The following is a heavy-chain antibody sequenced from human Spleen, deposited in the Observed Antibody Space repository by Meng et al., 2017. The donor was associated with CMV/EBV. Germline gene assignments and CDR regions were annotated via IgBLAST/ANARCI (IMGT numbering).Heavy chain of an antibody. CDR2: MNPNSGNT. Sequence: DSVEVSCKASGYTFTSYGITWVRQAPGQGLEWMGWMNPNSGNTGYAQKFQGRATMTRNTSISTAYMELSSLRSEDTAVYYCARRGRFDPWGQGTLVTVSS. V-gene: IGHV1-8*02. CDR1: GYTFTSYG. J-gene: IGHJ5*02. CDR3: ARRGRFDP.